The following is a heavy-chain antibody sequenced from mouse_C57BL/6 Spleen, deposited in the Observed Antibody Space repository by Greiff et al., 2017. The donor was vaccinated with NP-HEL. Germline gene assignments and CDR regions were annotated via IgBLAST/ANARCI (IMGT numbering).Heavy chain of an antibody. J-gene: IGHJ2*01. CDR1: GFTFSSYA. CDR3: ERAPNSYYFDY. V-gene: IGHV5-4*01. D-gene: IGHD4-1*01. CDR2: ISDGGSYT. Sequence: VQLKESGGGLVKPGGSLKLSCAASGFTFSSYAMSWVRQTPEKRLEWVATISDGGSYTYYPDNVKGRFTSSRDNAKNNLYLQLVHLKSEDTAMYYRERAPNSYYFDYWGQGTTLTVSA.